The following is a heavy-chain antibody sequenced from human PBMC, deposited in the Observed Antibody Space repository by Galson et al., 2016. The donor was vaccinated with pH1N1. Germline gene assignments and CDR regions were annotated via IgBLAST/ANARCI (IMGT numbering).Heavy chain of an antibody. CDR2: IDPSDGTT. Sequence: SVKVSCKAAGYSVTRYYMYWVRQAPGQGLEWMGIIDPSDGTTTYSEKFQGRISLTRDTSTNSVYMELTTLRPDDSATYFCARRYFLDYWGQGTLVTVSS. CDR3: ARRYFLDY. CDR1: GYSVTRYY. J-gene: IGHJ4*02. V-gene: IGHV1-46*01.